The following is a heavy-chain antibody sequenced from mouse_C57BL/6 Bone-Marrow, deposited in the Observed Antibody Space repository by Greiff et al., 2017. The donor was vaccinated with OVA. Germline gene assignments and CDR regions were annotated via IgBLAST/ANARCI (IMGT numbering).Heavy chain of an antibody. V-gene: IGHV1-69*01. CDR2: IDPSDSYT. Sequence: QVQLQQPGAELVMPGASVKLSCKASGYTFTSYWMHWVKQRPGQGLGWIGEIDPSDSYTNYNQTFKGKSTLILDKSSSTSYMQLSILTAEDSAVYYCARGAGEFDYWGQGTTLTVSS. D-gene: IGHD4-1*01. J-gene: IGHJ2*01. CDR1: GYTFTSYW. CDR3: ARGAGEFDY.